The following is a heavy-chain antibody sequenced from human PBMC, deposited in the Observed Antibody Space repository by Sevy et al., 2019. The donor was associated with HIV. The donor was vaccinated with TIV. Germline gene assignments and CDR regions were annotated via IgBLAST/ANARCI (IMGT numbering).Heavy chain of an antibody. CDR2: AYYNGGT. J-gene: IGHJ4*02. CDR3: GRDNWGSIDY. V-gene: IGHV4-59*01. Sequence: SETLSLTCTVSGGSLNTYGWSWIRQPPGKGLEWIGYAYYNGGTNYNPSLKSRLTILVGTSERQFSLQLSSVTPADTAVYYCGRDNWGSIDYWGQGILVTVSS. CDR1: GGSLNTYG. D-gene: IGHD7-27*01.